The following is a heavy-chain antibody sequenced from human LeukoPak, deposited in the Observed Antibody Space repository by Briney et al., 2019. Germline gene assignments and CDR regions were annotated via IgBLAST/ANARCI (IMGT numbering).Heavy chain of an antibody. V-gene: IGHV3-48*04. J-gene: IGHJ4*02. Sequence: GGSLRLSCAASGFTFSSYNMNWVRQAPGKGLEWVSFITSSSSTIYYADSVKGRFTISRDNAQNSLYLQMNSLRAEDTAVYYCARVERGYNYDSDYWGQGTLVTVSS. D-gene: IGHD5-24*01. CDR3: ARVERGYNYDSDY. CDR2: ITSSSSTI. CDR1: GFTFSSYN.